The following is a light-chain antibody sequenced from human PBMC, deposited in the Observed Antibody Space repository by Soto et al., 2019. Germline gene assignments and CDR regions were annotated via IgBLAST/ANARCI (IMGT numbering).Light chain of an antibody. J-gene: IGKJ4*01. V-gene: IGKV1-39*01. Sequence: DVQLTQSPSSLSASVGDRVTIACRASQTIDTSLNWYQHRPGRAPKLLMYAVSSLQSGVPSRFSGSGSGTDFTLTISSLHPEDFATYYCQQTFVSPLTFGGGTNVDIK. CDR3: QQTFVSPLT. CDR2: AVS. CDR1: QTIDTS.